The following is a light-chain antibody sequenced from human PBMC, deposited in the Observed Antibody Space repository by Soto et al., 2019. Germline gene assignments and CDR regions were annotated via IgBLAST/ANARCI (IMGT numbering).Light chain of an antibody. CDR1: QSISSN. J-gene: IGKJ1*01. V-gene: IGKV3-20*01. CDR3: QQYGYSFWT. CDR2: GAS. Sequence: EVVLTQSPVTLSLSPGERATLSCRASQSISSNLAWYQQIPGQAPWFLIFGASTRATGIPDRFSGSGSGIDYTLTISRLEPEDFAVYYCQQYGYSFWTFGQGTKVDIK.